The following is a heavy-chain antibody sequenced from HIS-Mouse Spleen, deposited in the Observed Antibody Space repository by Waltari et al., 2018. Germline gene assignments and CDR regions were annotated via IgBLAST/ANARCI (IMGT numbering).Heavy chain of an antibody. CDR3: ARGVM. J-gene: IGHJ4*02. D-gene: IGHD2-21*01. V-gene: IGHV3-7*01. CDR2: IKQDGSEK. CDR1: GFTFSSDW. Sequence: EVQLVESGGGLVQPWGSLVLSCAASGFTFSSDWMSWVRQAPGKGLEWVANIKQDGSEKYYVDSVKGRFTISRDNAKNSLYLQMNSLRAEDTAVYYCARGVMWGQGTLVTVSS.